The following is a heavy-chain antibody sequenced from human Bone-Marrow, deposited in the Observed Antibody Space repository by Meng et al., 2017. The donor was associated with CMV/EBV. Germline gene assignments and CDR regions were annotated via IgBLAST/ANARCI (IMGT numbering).Heavy chain of an antibody. CDR2: IVVDSGNT. D-gene: IGHD3-16*01. CDR3: AADFGGCDNTRCHRSDY. V-gene: IGHV1-58*01. CDR1: GFTFTSSA. Sequence: SVKVSCKASGFTFTSSAVQWVRQARGQRLEWIGWIVVDSGNTNYAQKFQERLTITRDMSTTTAYMELSSLRSEDTAVYYCAADFGGCDNTRCHRSDYWGQGTVVIVSS. J-gene: IGHJ4*02.